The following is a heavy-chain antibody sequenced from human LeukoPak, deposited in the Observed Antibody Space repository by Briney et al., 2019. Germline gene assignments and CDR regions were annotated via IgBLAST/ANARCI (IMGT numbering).Heavy chain of an antibody. J-gene: IGHJ4*02. Sequence: SETLSLTCTVSGGSISSSSYYWGWIRQPPGKGLEWIGSIYYSGSTYYNPSLKSRVTISADTSKNQFSLKLSSVTAADTAVYYCSRGTDAYKVGNYWGQGTLVTVSS. D-gene: IGHD5-24*01. CDR2: IYYSGST. CDR3: SRGTDAYKVGNY. CDR1: GGSISSSSYY. V-gene: IGHV4-39*01.